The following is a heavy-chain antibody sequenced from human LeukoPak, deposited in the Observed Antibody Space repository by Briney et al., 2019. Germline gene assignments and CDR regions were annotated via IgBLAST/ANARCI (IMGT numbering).Heavy chain of an antibody. CDR3: ARAKHYYDSSGYPAFDY. J-gene: IGHJ4*02. V-gene: IGHV1-69*13. Sequence: GASVKVSCKASGGTFSSYAISWVRQAPGQGLEWMGGIIPIFGTANYAQKFQGRVTITADESTSTAYMELSSLRSEDTAVYYCARAKHYYDSSGYPAFDYWGQGTLVTVSS. CDR2: IIPIFGTA. D-gene: IGHD3-22*01. CDR1: GGTFSSYA.